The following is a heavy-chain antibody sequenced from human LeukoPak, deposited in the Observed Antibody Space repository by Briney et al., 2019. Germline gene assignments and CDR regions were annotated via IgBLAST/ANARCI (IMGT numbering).Heavy chain of an antibody. V-gene: IGHV3-64D*06. CDR3: VNSRMTTVTAFDY. J-gene: IGHJ4*02. CDR1: GFTFSTYA. CDR2: ISNNGGST. Sequence: GGSLRLSCSASGFTFSTYAMHWVCQAPGKGLEYVSAISNNGGSTYYADSVKGRFTISRDNSKNTLYLQMSSLRAEDTAVYYCVNSRMTTVTAFDYWGQGTLVTVSS. D-gene: IGHD4-17*01.